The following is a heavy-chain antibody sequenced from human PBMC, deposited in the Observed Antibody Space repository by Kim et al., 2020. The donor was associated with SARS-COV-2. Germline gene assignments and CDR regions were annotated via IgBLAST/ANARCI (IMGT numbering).Heavy chain of an antibody. Sequence: TNYAQKFQGRVTMTRDTSISTAYMELSRLRSDDTAVYYCARYPIAAASDYWGQGTLVTVSS. CDR2: T. J-gene: IGHJ4*02. D-gene: IGHD6-13*01. CDR3: ARYPIAAASDY. V-gene: IGHV1-2*02.